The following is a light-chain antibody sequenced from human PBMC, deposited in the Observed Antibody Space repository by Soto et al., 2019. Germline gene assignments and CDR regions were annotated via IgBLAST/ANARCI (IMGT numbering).Light chain of an antibody. Sequence: QSALTQPPSASGTPGQRATISCSGGSSNIGRNSVSWYQQVPGTAPKLIIFNNNERPSGIPGRFSGSKSGASASLAIVGLQSEDEADYFCASWDDNLNGPLLFGGGTKLTVL. J-gene: IGLJ2*01. CDR1: SSNIGRNS. CDR2: NNN. V-gene: IGLV1-44*01. CDR3: ASWDDNLNGPLL.